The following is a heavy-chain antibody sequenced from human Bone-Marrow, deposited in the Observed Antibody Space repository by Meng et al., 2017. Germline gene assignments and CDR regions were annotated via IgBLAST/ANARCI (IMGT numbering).Heavy chain of an antibody. Sequence: GGSLRLSCAASGFTFSSYEMNWVRQAPGKGLEWVSYISSSGSTIYYADSVKGRFTISRDNAKNSLYLQMNSLRAEDTAVYYCARDPSPYYYDSSGSPRPKYFQHWGQSTLVTVSS. CDR1: GFTFSSYE. CDR3: ARDPSPYYYDSSGSPRPKYFQH. CDR2: ISSSGSTI. J-gene: IGHJ1*01. V-gene: IGHV3-48*03. D-gene: IGHD3-22*01.